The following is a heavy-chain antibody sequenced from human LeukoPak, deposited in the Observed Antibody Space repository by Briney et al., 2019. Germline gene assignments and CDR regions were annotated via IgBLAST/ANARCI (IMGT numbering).Heavy chain of an antibody. CDR1: GGSISSYY. V-gene: IGHV4-59*01. CDR3: ARGAMVRGAAYYFDY. D-gene: IGHD3-10*01. CDR2: IYYSGST. Sequence: SETLSLTCTVSGGSISSYYWSWIRQPPGKGLEWIGYIYYSGSTNYNLSLKSRVTISVDTSKNQFSLKLSSVTAADTAVYYCARGAMVRGAAYYFDYWGQGTLVTVSS. J-gene: IGHJ4*02.